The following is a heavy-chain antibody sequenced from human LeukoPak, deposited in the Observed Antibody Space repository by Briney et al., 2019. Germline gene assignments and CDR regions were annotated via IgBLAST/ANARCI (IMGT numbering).Heavy chain of an antibody. D-gene: IGHD3-22*01. CDR3: AKDSLADSSGYNYRGNFDY. CDR1: GFTFRSFT. CDR2: VSGAAGST. J-gene: IGHJ4*02. V-gene: IGHV3-23*01. Sequence: PGGSLRLSCAAPGFTFRSFTTSWVRQTPGKGLERVSPVSGAAGSTYYADSVKGRFTISRDNSKNTLYLQMNSLRAEETAVYCCAKDSLADSSGYNYRGNFDYWGQGTLVTVSS.